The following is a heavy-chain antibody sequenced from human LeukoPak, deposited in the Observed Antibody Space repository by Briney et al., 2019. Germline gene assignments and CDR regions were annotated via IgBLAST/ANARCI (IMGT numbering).Heavy chain of an antibody. J-gene: IGHJ5*02. CDR3: ARFHINAIDP. Sequence: SETLSLTCAVSGGSISSINLWSWVRQPPGKGLEWIGEMYLSGTTHYNPSLKSRVTISVDTSKNQFSLKLSSVTAADTAVYYCARFHINAIDPWGQGTLVTVSS. V-gene: IGHV4-4*02. CDR1: GGSISSINL. CDR2: MYLSGTT.